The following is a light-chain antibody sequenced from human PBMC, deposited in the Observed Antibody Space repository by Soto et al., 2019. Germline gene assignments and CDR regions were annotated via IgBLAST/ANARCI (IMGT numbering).Light chain of an antibody. CDR1: QNIGTY. CDR2: GAS. J-gene: IGKJ5*01. V-gene: IGKV3-11*01. Sequence: ETVLTQSPASLSLSPGERATLSCRASQNIGTYLAWYQQKPGQAPRLLIYGASNRATGIPARFSGSGSGTDFTLTISSLEPEDFAVYYCQQRSNWPPITFGQGTRLEIK. CDR3: QQRSNWPPIT.